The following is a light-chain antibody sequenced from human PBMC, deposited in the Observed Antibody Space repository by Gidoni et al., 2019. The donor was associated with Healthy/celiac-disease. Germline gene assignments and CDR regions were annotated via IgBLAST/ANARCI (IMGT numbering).Light chain of an antibody. V-gene: IGKV4-1*01. J-gene: IGKJ2*01. CDR2: WAS. CDR1: QSVLYSSNNKNY. CDR3: QQYYSTPYT. Sequence: DIMMTQSPASLAVSLGERATINCKSSQSVLYSSNNKNYLAWYQQKPGQPPKLLIYWASTRESGVPDRFSSLQAEDVAVYYCQQYYSTPYTFGQGTKLEIK.